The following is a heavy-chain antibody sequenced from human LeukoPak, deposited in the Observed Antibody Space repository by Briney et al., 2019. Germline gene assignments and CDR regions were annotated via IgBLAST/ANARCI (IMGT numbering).Heavy chain of an antibody. D-gene: IGHD6-19*01. CDR2: ISYDGSNK. CDR1: GFTFSSYG. Sequence: GGSLRLSCAASGFTFSSYGMHWVRQAPGKGLEWVAVISYDGSNKYYADSVKGRFTISRDNSKNTLYLQMNSLRAEDTAVYYCAEGLIAVAGTDYYYGMDVWGQGTTVTVSS. V-gene: IGHV3-30*18. J-gene: IGHJ6*02. CDR3: AEGLIAVAGTDYYYGMDV.